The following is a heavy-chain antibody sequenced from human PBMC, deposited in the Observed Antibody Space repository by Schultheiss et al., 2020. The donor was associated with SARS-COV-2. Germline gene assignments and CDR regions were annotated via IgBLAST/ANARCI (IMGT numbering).Heavy chain of an antibody. CDR1: GGSFSGYY. CDR3: ARDPKIGYFDY. D-gene: IGHD3-22*01. Sequence: SETLSLTCAVYGGSFSGYYWSWIRQPPGKGLEWIGYIYYSGSTYYNPSLKSRVTISVDTSKNQFSLKLSSVTAADTAVYYCARDPKIGYFDYWGQGTLVTVSS. V-gene: IGHV4-34*01. J-gene: IGHJ4*02. CDR2: IYYSGST.